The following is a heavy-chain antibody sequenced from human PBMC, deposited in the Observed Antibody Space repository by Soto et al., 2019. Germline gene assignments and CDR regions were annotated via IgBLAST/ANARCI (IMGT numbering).Heavy chain of an antibody. D-gene: IGHD2-15*01. CDR3: ARDYCSGGSCYSLSFDI. V-gene: IGHV1-2*04. CDR2: INPNSGGT. CDR1: GYTFTGYY. J-gene: IGHJ3*02. Sequence: ASVKVSCKASGYTFTGYYMHWVRQAPGQGLEWMGWINPNSGGTNYAQKFQGWVTMTRDTSISTAYMELSRLRSDDTAVYYCARDYCSGGSCYSLSFDIWGQGTMVTVSS.